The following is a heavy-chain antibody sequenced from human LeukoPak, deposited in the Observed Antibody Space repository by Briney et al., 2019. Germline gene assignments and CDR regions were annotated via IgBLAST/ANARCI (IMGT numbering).Heavy chain of an antibody. CDR1: GGTFSSYA. D-gene: IGHD3-22*01. J-gene: IGHJ4*02. Sequence: ASVKVSCKASGGTFSSYAISWVRQAPGQGLEWMGGIIPIFGTANYVQKFQGRVTITADESTSTAYMELSSLRSEDTAVYYCARGGKNYYDSRTRQYYFDYWGQGTLVTVSS. CDR2: IIPIFGTA. CDR3: ARGGKNYYDSRTRQYYFDY. V-gene: IGHV1-69*13.